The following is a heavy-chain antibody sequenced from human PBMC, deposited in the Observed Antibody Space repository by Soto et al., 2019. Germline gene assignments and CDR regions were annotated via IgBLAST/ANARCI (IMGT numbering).Heavy chain of an antibody. Sequence: QVQLVQSGAEVKKPGSSVKVSCKASGGTFSSYAISWVRQAPGQGLEWMGGIIPIFGTANYAQKFQGRVTITADESTSTAFIDLSNLRSEDTAVYYCAIDRKGYSYDYDDYYDMDVWGQGTTVTVSS. D-gene: IGHD5-18*01. CDR3: AIDRKGYSYDYDDYYDMDV. V-gene: IGHV1-69*01. CDR2: IIPIFGTA. CDR1: GGTFSSYA. J-gene: IGHJ6*02.